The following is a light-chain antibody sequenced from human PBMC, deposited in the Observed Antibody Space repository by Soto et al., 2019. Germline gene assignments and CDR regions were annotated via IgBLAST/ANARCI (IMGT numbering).Light chain of an antibody. CDR1: QGISSY. J-gene: IGKJ5*01. CDR3: QQYYSYPIT. CDR2: AAS. V-gene: IGKV1-8*01. Sequence: IQMTQSPSSFPASTGDRVTITCRASQGISSYLAWCQQKPGKAPKLLIYAASTLQSGVPSRFSGSGSGTDFTLTISCLQSEDFATYYCQQYYSYPITFGQGTRLEI.